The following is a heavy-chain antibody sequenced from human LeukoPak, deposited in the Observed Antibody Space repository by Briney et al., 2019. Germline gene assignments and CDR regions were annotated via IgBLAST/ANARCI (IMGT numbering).Heavy chain of an antibody. CDR2: SNAGNGNT. CDR1: EYTFTSTV. V-gene: IGHV1-3*01. J-gene: IGHJ4*02. D-gene: IGHD3-10*01. CDR3: AIQIRGVIY. Sequence: ASVKVSCKASEYTFTSTVMHWVRQAPGQRLEWMGWSNAGNGNTKYSQKFQGRVTITRDTSASTAYMELSSLRSEDTAVYYCAIQIRGVIYWGQGTLVTVSS.